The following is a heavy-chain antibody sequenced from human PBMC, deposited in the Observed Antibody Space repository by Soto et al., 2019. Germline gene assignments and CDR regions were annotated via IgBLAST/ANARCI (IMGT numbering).Heavy chain of an antibody. CDR3: ARAGNSSSFWFDP. Sequence: PSETLSLTCTVSGGSMNYYYWIWIRQSPGKRLQWIGYIYYTGNINYNPSLESRVTMSVDTSKNQFSLKLRSVTAADTAVYYCARAGNSSSFWFDPWGQGTRVTVSS. D-gene: IGHD6-6*01. CDR2: IYYTGNI. J-gene: IGHJ5*02. V-gene: IGHV4-59*01. CDR1: GGSMNYYY.